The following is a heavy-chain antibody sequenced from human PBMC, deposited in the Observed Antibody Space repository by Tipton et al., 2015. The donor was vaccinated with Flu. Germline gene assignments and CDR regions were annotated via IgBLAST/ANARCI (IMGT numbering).Heavy chain of an antibody. CDR2: VFYNGKT. CDR3: ARVPQPDWYIDL. CDR1: GGCISAFY. Sequence: TLSLTCSVSGGCISAFYWSWIRQPPGKDLEWIGYVFYNGKTDYNPSLKSRVSMSVDTSKNQFSLNLSSVTAADSATYYCARVPQPDWYIDLWGRGTLVTVSS. J-gene: IGHJ2*01. D-gene: IGHD1-1*01. V-gene: IGHV4-59*01.